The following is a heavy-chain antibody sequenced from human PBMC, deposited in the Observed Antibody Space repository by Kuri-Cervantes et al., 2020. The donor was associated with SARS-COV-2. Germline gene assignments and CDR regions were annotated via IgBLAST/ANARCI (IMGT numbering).Heavy chain of an antibody. CDR2: IYTSGST. CDR3: ASSGHKVAFDI. Sequence: SETLALTCTVSGGSISSGSYYWSWIRQPAGKGLEWIGRIYTSGSTNYNPSLKSRVTISVDTSKNQFSLKLSSVTAADTVVYYCASSGHKVAFDIWGQGTMVTVSS. D-gene: IGHD2-15*01. CDR1: GGSISSGSYY. V-gene: IGHV4-61*02. J-gene: IGHJ3*02.